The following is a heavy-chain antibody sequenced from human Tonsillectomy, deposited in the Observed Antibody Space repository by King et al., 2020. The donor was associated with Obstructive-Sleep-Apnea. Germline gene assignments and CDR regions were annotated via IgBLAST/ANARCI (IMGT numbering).Heavy chain of an antibody. D-gene: IGHD3-16*01. Sequence: QLQESGPGLVKPSETLSLTCTVSGGSISSSSYYWGWIRQPPGKGLEWIGSIYYSGSTYYNPSLKSRVTISVDTSKNQFSLKLSSVTAADTAVYYCAGADYDYVWGSYSVPYWGQGTLVTVSS. CDR2: IYYSGST. CDR1: GGSISSSSYY. CDR3: AGADYDYVWGSYSVPY. J-gene: IGHJ4*02. V-gene: IGHV4-39*07.